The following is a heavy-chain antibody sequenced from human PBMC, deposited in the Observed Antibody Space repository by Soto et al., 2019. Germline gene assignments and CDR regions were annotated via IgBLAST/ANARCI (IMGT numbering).Heavy chain of an antibody. V-gene: IGHV2-5*04. D-gene: IGHD5-12*01. Sequence: QIILKESGPTLVKPTQTLTLTCNFSGFSLSTTSVGVGWIRQPPGKALEWLALIYWDGDKRYSTSQKRRITTTXDXXKHQLDLIMTIMDPVDTGTYYCVYMPPLPWMSFSVWGQRTMVIVSS. J-gene: IGHJ3*01. CDR2: IYWDGDK. CDR1: GFSLSTTSVG. CDR3: VYMPPLPWMSFSV.